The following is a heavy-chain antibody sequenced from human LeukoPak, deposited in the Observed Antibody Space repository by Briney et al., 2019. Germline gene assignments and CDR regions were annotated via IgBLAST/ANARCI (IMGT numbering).Heavy chain of an antibody. J-gene: IGHJ6*03. CDR3: AKCGRVVVGATNYFYYYMDV. D-gene: IGHD1-26*01. CDR1: GFTFSSYS. Sequence: TGGSLRLSCAASGFTFSSYSMNWVRQAPGKGLEWVSSISSSTSYIYYADSVKGRFTISRDNAKNSLYLQMNALRAEDTAVYYCAKCGRVVVGATNYFYYYMDVWGKGTTVTISS. CDR2: ISSSTSYI. V-gene: IGHV3-21*01.